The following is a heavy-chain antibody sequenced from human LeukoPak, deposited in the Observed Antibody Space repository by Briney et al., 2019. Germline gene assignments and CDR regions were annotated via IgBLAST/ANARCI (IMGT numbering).Heavy chain of an antibody. CDR2: ISGSGGST. J-gene: IGHJ4*02. CDR3: AKGPSNFIAAADNFDY. Sequence: PGRSLRLSCAASGFTFSSYAMSWVRQAPGKGLEWVSAISGSGGSTYYADSVKGRFTISRDNSKNTLYLQMNSLRAEDTAVYYCAKGPSNFIAAADNFDYWGQGTLVTVSS. D-gene: IGHD6-13*01. V-gene: IGHV3-23*01. CDR1: GFTFSSYA.